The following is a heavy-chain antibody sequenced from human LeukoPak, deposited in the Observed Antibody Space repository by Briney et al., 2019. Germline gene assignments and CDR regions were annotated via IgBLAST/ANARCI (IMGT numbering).Heavy chain of an antibody. Sequence: GGSLRLSCAASGFTFSSYGMHWVRQAPGKGLDWVAVISNDGSKKYYADSVKGRFTISRDNSKNTLSLQVSSLRTEDTAVYYCAKEPPHHYYYGMDVWGQGTTVTVSS. V-gene: IGHV3-30*18. CDR1: GFTFSSYG. J-gene: IGHJ6*02. CDR2: ISNDGSKK. CDR3: AKEPPHHYYYGMDV.